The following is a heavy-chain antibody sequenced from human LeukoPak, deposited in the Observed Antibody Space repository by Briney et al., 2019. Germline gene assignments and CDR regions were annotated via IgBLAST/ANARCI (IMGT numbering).Heavy chain of an antibody. CDR2: INPNSGGT. D-gene: IGHD1-1*01. J-gene: IGHJ6*03. CDR3: ARVGTDKASYYYYMDV. Sequence: ASVKVSCKASGYTFTGYYMHWVRQAPGQGLEWMGRINPNSGGTNYAQKFQGRVTMTRDTSISTAYMELSRLRSDDTDVCYCARVGTDKASYYYYMDVWGKGTTVTVSS. CDR1: GYTFTGYY. V-gene: IGHV1-2*05.